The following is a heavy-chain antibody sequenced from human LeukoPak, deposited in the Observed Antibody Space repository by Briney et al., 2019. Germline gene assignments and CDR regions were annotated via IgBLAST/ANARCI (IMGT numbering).Heavy chain of an antibody. J-gene: IGHJ4*02. D-gene: IGHD4-17*01. CDR3: ARYDATVTRGFDY. Sequence: ASVKLSCKASGGTFSSYAISWVRQAPGQGLEWMGGIIPIFGTANYAQKFQGRVTITADESTSTAYMELSSLRSEDTAVYYCARYDATVTRGFDYWGQGTLVTVSS. CDR2: IIPIFGTA. CDR1: GGTFSSYA. V-gene: IGHV1-69*13.